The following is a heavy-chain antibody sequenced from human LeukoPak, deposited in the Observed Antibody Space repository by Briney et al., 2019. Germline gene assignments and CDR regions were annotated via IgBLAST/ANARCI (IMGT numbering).Heavy chain of an antibody. CDR1: EYSFTRYW. CDR2: ITAYNGNT. Sequence: KISFKGSEYSFTRYWIGWGRPAPGQVLECIGCITAYNGNTNYAHLFQARVTMTTDTSTNTAYMELRSLRSDDTAVYYCARDGYFDQWGQGTLVTVSS. V-gene: IGHV1-18*04. J-gene: IGHJ4*02. CDR3: ARDGYFDQ.